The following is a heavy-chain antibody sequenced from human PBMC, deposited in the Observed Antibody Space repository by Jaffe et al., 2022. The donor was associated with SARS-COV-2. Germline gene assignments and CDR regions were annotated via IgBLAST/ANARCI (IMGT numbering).Heavy chain of an antibody. J-gene: IGHJ4*02. Sequence: EVQLVESGGGLVQPGRSLRLSCAASGFTFDDYAMHWVRQAPGKGLEWVSGISWNSGSIGYADSVKGRFTISRDNAKNSLYLQMNSLRAEDTALYYCAKAHYGGNSVGIDYWGQGTLVTVSS. V-gene: IGHV3-9*01. CDR1: GFTFDDYA. CDR3: AKAHYGGNSVGIDY. D-gene: IGHD4-17*01. CDR2: ISWNSGSI.